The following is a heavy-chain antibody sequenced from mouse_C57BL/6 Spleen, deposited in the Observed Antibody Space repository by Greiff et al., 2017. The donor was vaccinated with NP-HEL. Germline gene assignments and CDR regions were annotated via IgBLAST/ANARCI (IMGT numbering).Heavy chain of an antibody. V-gene: IGHV1-15*01. Sequence: QVQLKESGAELVRPGASVTLSCKASGYTFTDYEMHWVKQTPVHGLEWIGAIDPETGGTAYNQKFKGKAILTADKSSSRAYMELRSLTSEDSAVYYWTRRRYYGSGYWYFDVWGTGTTVTVSS. CDR1: GYTFTDYE. CDR3: TRRRYYGSGYWYFDV. J-gene: IGHJ1*03. CDR2: IDPETGGT. D-gene: IGHD1-1*01.